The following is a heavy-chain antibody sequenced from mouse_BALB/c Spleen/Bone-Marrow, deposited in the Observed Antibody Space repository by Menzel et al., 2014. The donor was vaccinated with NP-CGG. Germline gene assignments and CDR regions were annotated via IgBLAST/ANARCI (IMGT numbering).Heavy chain of an antibody. J-gene: IGHJ2*01. D-gene: IGHD1-1*01. CDR1: GYTFTSYW. V-gene: IGHV1S81*02. CDR2: INPSNGRT. CDR3: ARRTTTVVATDY. Sequence: VQLQQSGAELVKPGASVKLSCKASGYTFTSYWMHWVKRRPGQGLEWIGEINPSNGRTNYNEKFKSKATLTVDKSSSTAYMQLSNLTSEDSAVYYCARRTTTVVATDYWGQGTTLTVSS.